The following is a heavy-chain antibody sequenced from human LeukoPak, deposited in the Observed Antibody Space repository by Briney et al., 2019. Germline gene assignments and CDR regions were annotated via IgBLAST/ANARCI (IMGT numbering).Heavy chain of an antibody. Sequence: ASVKVSCKASGYTFIGYYMHWVRQAPGQGLEWMGWINPNSGGTNYAQKFQGRVTMPRDTSISTVYMELSRLRSDDTVMYYCARDPGGSSGWYRLNNWFDPWGQGTLVTVSS. J-gene: IGHJ5*02. CDR3: ARDPGGSSGWYRLNNWFDP. CDR2: INPNSGGT. V-gene: IGHV1-2*02. CDR1: GYTFIGYY. D-gene: IGHD6-19*01.